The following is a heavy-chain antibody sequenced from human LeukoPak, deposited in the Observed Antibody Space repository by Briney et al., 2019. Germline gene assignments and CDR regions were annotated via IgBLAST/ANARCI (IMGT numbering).Heavy chain of an antibody. Sequence: GGSLRLSCVASGFTFNNYAMTWVCQAPGKGLEWVSAISGSGYSTYYADSVKGRFTISRDNSKNTLYLQMNSLRAEDTAVYYCARRAGAYSPPYDYWGQGTLVTVSS. CDR2: ISGSGYST. D-gene: IGHD4/OR15-4a*01. V-gene: IGHV3-23*01. CDR1: GFTFNNYA. CDR3: ARRAGAYSPPYDY. J-gene: IGHJ4*02.